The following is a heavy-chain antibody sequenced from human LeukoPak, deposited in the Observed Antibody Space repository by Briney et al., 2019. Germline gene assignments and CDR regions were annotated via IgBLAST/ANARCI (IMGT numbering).Heavy chain of an antibody. CDR1: GFTFSSYA. CDR3: AKDVPAAYFDY. V-gene: IGHV3-23*01. J-gene: IGHJ4*02. D-gene: IGHD2-2*01. Sequence: AGGSLRLSCAASGFTFSSYAMNWVRQAPGKGLEWVSGISGGGGSTYYADSVKGRFTISRDNSKNTLYLQMNSLRAEDTAVYYCAKDVPAAYFDYWGQGTLVTVSS. CDR2: ISGGGGST.